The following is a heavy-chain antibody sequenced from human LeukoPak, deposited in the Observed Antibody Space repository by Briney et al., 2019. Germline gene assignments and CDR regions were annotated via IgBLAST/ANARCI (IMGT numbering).Heavy chain of an antibody. CDR2: ISGSGGST. Sequence: GGSLRLSCAASGFTFSSYAMSWVRQAPGKGLEWVSAISGSGGSTYYADSVRGRFTISRDNSKNTLYLQMNSLRAEDTAVYYCAKSGFTGAPGADYYMDVWGKGTTVTVSS. CDR1: GFTFSSYA. CDR3: AKSGFTGAPGADYYMDV. V-gene: IGHV3-23*01. J-gene: IGHJ6*03. D-gene: IGHD7-27*01.